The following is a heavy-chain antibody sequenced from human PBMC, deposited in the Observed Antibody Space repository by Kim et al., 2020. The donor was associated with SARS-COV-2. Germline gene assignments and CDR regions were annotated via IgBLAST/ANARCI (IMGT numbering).Heavy chain of an antibody. Sequence: SGPTLVNPTQTLTLTCTFSGFSLSTSGMCVSWIRQPPGKALEWLARIDWDDDKYYSTSLKTRLTISKDTSKNQVVLTMTNMDPVDTATYYCAGIRAPIVAMDVWGQGTTVTVSS. V-gene: IGHV2-70*11. CDR1: GFSLSTSGMC. D-gene: IGHD3-22*01. CDR2: IDWDDDK. CDR3: AGIRAPIVAMDV. J-gene: IGHJ6*02.